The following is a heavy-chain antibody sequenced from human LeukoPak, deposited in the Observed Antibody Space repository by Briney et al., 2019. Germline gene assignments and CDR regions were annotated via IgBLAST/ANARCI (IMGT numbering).Heavy chain of an antibody. D-gene: IGHD3-9*01. CDR2: ISDSGTTI. CDR1: GFTFSNYE. V-gene: IGHV3-48*03. J-gene: IGHJ4*02. Sequence: GGSLSLSCAASGFTFSNYEMNWVRQAPGKGLEWVSYISDSGTTIYYGDSVKGRFTISRDNAKKSLYLQMNSLRAEDTAVYYCARVRYFDWLGPFDYWGQGTLVTVSS. CDR3: ARVRYFDWLGPFDY.